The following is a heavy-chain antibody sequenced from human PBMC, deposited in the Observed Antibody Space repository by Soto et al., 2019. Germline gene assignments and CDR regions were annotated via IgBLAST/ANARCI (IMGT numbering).Heavy chain of an antibody. Sequence: HPGGSLRLSCAASGFTFNRYWMGWVRQAPGKGPEWLANIKQDGSERYYVDSVKGRFTISRDNVKNSVYLQMNSLRAEDTAVYYCTRTISALPGDDEWGQGTPVTVSS. V-gene: IGHV3-7*01. J-gene: IGHJ4*02. CDR3: TRTISALPGDDE. CDR2: IKQDGSER. D-gene: IGHD6-6*01. CDR1: GFTFNRYW.